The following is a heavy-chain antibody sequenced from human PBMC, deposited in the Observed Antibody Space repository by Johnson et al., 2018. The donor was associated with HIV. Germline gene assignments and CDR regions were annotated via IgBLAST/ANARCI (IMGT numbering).Heavy chain of an antibody. CDR3: ARGRTLDWGDAFDI. J-gene: IGHJ3*02. CDR1: GFSFDDYG. CDR2: INWNGGST. Sequence: VQLVESGGGVVRPGGSLRLSCTASGFSFDDYGMNWVRQAPGKGLEWVSGINWNGGSTGYADSVKGRFTISRANAKNSLYLQMNSLRAEDTALYYCARGRTLDWGDAFDIWGQGTMVTVSS. V-gene: IGHV3-20*04. D-gene: IGHD3/OR15-3a*01.